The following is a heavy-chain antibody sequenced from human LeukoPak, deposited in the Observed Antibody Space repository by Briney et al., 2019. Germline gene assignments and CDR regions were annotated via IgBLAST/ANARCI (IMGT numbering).Heavy chain of an antibody. CDR3: ARESQLHYFDS. Sequence: GASVKVSCKASGYTFTSYKMRWVRQAPGQGPEWMGIINPRGGSTGYAQKFQGRVTMTRDTSTSTVYMELSSLRSEDTAVYYCARESQLHYFDSWGQGTLVTVSS. D-gene: IGHD2-2*01. CDR2: INPRGGST. J-gene: IGHJ4*02. V-gene: IGHV1-46*01. CDR1: GYTFTSYK.